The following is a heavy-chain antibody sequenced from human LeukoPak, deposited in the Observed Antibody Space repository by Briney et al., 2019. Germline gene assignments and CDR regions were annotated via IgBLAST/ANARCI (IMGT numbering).Heavy chain of an antibody. J-gene: IGHJ4*02. V-gene: IGHV3-74*01. D-gene: IGHD3-22*01. CDR1: GFTFSSYC. CDR3: ARDGTYYYDSSGYPDY. Sequence: GGSLRLSCVATGFTFSSYCMHWVRQAPGKGLVWVSRINSDGSSTSYADSVKGRFTISRDNAKNTLYLQMNSLRAEDTAVYYCARDGTYYYDSSGYPDYWGQGTLVTFSS. CDR2: INSDGSST.